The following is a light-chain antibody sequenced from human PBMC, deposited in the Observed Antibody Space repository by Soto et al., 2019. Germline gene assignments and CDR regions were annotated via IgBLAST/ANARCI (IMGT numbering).Light chain of an antibody. V-gene: IGKV3-15*01. CDR3: QQYQNWPPQYT. CDR1: QSVASN. CDR2: GAV. J-gene: IGKJ2*01. Sequence: EIVMTQSPASLSVSPGDGATLSCWASQSVASNVAGYQQKPAQGPRLLIHGAVTRAGGVPATFCGSGSGTVFSLTLSSLHPEGVGVDYCQQYQNWPPQYTVGQGTELQI.